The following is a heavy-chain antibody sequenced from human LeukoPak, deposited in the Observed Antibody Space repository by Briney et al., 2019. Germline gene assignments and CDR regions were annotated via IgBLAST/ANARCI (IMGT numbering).Heavy chain of an antibody. CDR1: GGSISSYY. Sequence: SETLSLTCAVSGGSISSYYWSWIRQPPGKGLEWIGYIYYSGSTNYNPSLKSRVTISVDTSKNQFSLKLSSVTAADTAVYYCARVNGGSYGIDYWGQGTLVTVSS. V-gene: IGHV4-59*01. D-gene: IGHD1-26*01. CDR3: ARVNGGSYGIDY. CDR2: IYYSGST. J-gene: IGHJ4*02.